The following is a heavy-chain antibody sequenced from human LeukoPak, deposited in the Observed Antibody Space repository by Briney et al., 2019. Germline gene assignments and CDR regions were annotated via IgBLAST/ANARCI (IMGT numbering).Heavy chain of an antibody. Sequence: ASVKVSCKASGYTFTGYYMHWVRQAPGQGLEWMGRINPNSGGTNYAQKFQGRVTMTRDTSISTAYMELSRLRSDDTAVYYCAIETLPDYGDEYGGDYWGQGTLVTVSS. D-gene: IGHD4-17*01. CDR1: GYTFTGYY. CDR2: INPNSGGT. J-gene: IGHJ4*02. V-gene: IGHV1-2*06. CDR3: AIETLPDYGDEYGGDY.